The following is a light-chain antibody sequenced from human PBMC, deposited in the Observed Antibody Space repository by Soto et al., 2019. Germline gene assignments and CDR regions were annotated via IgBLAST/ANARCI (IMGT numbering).Light chain of an antibody. CDR1: TSNIGSNT. CDR3: AAWDDSLNGVL. V-gene: IGLV1-44*01. J-gene: IGLJ2*01. CDR2: SIN. Sequence: QSVLTQPPSASGTPGLRVTISCSGSTSNIGSNTVNWYQQLPGTAPKLLIYSINQRPSGVPDRFSGSQSGTSASLAISGLQSEDEADYYCAAWDDSLNGVLFGGGTKVTVL.